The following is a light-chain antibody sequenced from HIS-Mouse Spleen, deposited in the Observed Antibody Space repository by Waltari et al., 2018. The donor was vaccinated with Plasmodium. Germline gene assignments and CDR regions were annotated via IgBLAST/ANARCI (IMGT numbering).Light chain of an antibody. CDR2: GAS. CDR3: QQYNNWSFT. Sequence: EIVMTQSPATLSVSPGERATLSCRASQRVSSNLAWYQQKPDQHPRLLIYGASTRATGIPARFSGSGSGTEFTLTISSLQSEDFAVYYCQQYNNWSFTFGPGTKVDIK. CDR1: QRVSSN. V-gene: IGKV3-15*01. J-gene: IGKJ3*01.